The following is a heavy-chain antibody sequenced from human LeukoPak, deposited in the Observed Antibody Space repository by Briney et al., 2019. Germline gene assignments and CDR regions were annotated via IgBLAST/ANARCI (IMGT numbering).Heavy chain of an antibody. CDR3: ARDCLRNSQYYGMDV. Sequence: PGGSLRLSCAASGFTFSSYEMNWVRRAPGKGLEWVSYITGTGFTIYYADSVKGRFTISRDNAKNSLYLQMNSLRAEDTAVYYCARDCLRNSQYYGMDVWGQGTTVTVSS. V-gene: IGHV3-48*03. D-gene: IGHD2/OR15-2a*01. J-gene: IGHJ6*02. CDR2: ITGTGFTI. CDR1: GFTFSSYE.